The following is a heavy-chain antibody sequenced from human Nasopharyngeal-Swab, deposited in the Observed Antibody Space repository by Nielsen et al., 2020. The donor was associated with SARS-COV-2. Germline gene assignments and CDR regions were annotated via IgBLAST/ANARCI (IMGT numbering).Heavy chain of an antibody. J-gene: IGHJ6*02. V-gene: IGHV2-70*01. CDR1: GFSLSTSGMC. CDR3: ARIPGYSSGWYSGGMDV. CDR2: IDWDDDK. Sequence: SGPTLVKPTQTLTLTCTFSGFSLSTSGMCVSWIRQPPGKALEWLALIDWDDDKYYSTSLKTRLTISKDTSKNQVVLTMTNMDPVDTATNYCARIPGYSSGWYSGGMDVWGQGTTVTVSS. D-gene: IGHD6-19*01.